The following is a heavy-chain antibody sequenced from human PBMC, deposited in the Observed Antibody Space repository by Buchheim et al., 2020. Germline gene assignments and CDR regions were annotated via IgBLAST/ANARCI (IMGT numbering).Heavy chain of an antibody. D-gene: IGHD5-18*01. CDR3: AREAVTWIQLWSLAHFDY. V-gene: IGHV3-7*01. Sequence: EVQLVESGGGLVQPGGSLRLSCAASGFTFSSYWMSWVRQAPGKGLEWVANIKQDGSETYYVDSVKGRFTISRDNAKNSLYLQMNSLRAEDTAVYYCAREAVTWIQLWSLAHFDYCGQGTL. CDR1: GFTFSSYW. J-gene: IGHJ4*02. CDR2: IKQDGSET.